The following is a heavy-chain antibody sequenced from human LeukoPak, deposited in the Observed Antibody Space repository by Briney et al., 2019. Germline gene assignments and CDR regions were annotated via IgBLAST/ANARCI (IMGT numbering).Heavy chain of an antibody. D-gene: IGHD6-6*01. CDR3: AKDMSSSRENWFDP. J-gene: IGHJ5*02. CDR1: GFTFDDYA. V-gene: IGHV3-9*01. Sequence: PGGSLRLSCAASGFTFDDYAMHWVRQAPGKGLEWVSGISWNSGSIGYADSVKGRFTISRDNAKNSLYLQMNSLGAEDTALYYCAKDMSSSRENWFDPWGQGTLVTVSS. CDR2: ISWNSGSI.